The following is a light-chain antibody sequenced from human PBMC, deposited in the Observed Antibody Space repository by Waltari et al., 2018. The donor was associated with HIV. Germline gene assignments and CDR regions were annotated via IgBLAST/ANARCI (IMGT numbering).Light chain of an antibody. CDR3: SSYAGSNNYV. Sequence: QSALTPPPSASGSPGRSVTIPCTCTSSDVVCFDQVSWYQQPPGKAPKRMIYEVTKRPSGVPDRFSGSKSGNTASLTVSGLQAEDEADYYCSSYAGSNNYVFGTGTKVTVL. V-gene: IGLV2-8*01. CDR2: EVT. J-gene: IGLJ1*01. CDR1: SSDVVCFDQ.